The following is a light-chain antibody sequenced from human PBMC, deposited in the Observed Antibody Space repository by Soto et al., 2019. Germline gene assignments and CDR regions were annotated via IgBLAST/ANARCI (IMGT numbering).Light chain of an antibody. J-gene: IGKJ5*01. V-gene: IGKV1-39*01. CDR1: QSIGSY. CDR3: QKSYSTPPIT. CDR2: AAS. Sequence: DIQMTQSPSYLYASVGDRVTITCRASQSIGSYLNWYQKTRGKAPKLLIYAASSLQSGVPSRFSGSESGTDFTLTIRSLQPEDFATYYCQKSYSTPPITFGQYIRLEIK.